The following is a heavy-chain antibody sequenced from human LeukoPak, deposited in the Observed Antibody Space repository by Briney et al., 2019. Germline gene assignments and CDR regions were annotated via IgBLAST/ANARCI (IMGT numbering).Heavy chain of an antibody. Sequence: GASVKVSCKTSGDTFSPYAINWVRQAPGQGLEWMGGIIPIFGSPNYPQKFQGRVTITADKSTSTAYMELSSLTSEDTAVYYCAREGSGMGSSPIDYWGQGTLVTVSS. J-gene: IGHJ4*02. D-gene: IGHD6-6*01. CDR2: IIPIFGSP. V-gene: IGHV1-69*06. CDR1: GDTFSPYA. CDR3: AREGSGMGSSPIDY.